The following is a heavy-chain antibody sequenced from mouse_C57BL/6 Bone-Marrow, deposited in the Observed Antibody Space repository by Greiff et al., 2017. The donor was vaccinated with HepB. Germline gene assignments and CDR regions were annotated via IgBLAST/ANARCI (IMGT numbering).Heavy chain of an antibody. CDR1: GYTFTSYW. V-gene: IGHV1-64*01. J-gene: IGHJ3*01. Sequence: VQLQQPGAELVKPGASVKLSCKASGYTFTSYWMHWVKQRPGQGLEWIGMIHPNSGSTNYNEKFKSKATLTVDKSSSTAYMQLSSLTSEDSAVYYCARWRYGSSSFAYWGQGTLVTVSA. CDR2: IHPNSGST. D-gene: IGHD1-1*01. CDR3: ARWRYGSSSFAY.